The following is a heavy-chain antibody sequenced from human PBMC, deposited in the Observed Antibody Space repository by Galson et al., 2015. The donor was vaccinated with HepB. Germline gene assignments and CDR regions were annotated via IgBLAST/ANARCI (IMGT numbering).Heavy chain of an antibody. CDR2: ISYDGSNK. CDR3: ARDVLTIFGVVINGMDV. Sequence: SLRLSCAASGFTFSSYAMHWVRQAPGKGLEWVAVISYDGSNKYYANSVKGRFTISRDNSKNTLYLQMNSLRAEDTAVYYCARDVLTIFGVVINGMDVWGQGTTVTVSS. J-gene: IGHJ6*02. CDR1: GFTFSSYA. D-gene: IGHD3-3*01. V-gene: IGHV3-30*01.